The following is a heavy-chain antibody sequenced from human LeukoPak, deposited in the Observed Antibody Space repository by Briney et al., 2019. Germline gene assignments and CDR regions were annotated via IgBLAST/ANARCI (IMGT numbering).Heavy chain of an antibody. CDR1: GFTFSSYA. CDR2: ISYDGSNK. Sequence: GRSLRLSCAASGFTFSSYAMHWVRQAPGKGLEWVAVISYDGSNKYYADSVKGRFTISRDNSKNTLYLQMNSLRAEDTAVYYCARGIGDPWGQGTLVTVSS. J-gene: IGHJ5*02. D-gene: IGHD2-15*01. V-gene: IGHV3-30*14. CDR3: ARGIGDP.